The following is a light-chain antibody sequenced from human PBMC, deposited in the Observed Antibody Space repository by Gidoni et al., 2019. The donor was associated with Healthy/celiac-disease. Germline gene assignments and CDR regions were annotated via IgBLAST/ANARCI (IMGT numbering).Light chain of an antibody. CDR3: MQGTHWPPTYT. CDR1: QSLVHSDGNTY. Sequence: DVVMTQSPLSLPVTLGQPASISCRSSQSLVHSDGNTYLNWFQQRPGPSPRRLIYKVSNRDSGVPDRFSGSGSGTDFTLKISRVEAEDVGVYYCMQGTHWPPTYTFGQGTKLEIK. CDR2: KVS. V-gene: IGKV2-30*02. J-gene: IGKJ2*01.